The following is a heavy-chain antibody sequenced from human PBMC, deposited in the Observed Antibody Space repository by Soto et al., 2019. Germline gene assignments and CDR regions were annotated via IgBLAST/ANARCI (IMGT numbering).Heavy chain of an antibody. Sequence: SETLSPTLTVSGGSISSGGYYWSWIRQHPGKGLEWIGYIYYSGSTYYNPSLKSRVTISVDTSKNQFSLKLSSVTAADTAVYYCARVKAAGTRYYYGKDVWGHGTTVTVSS. CDR3: ARVKAAGTRYYYGKDV. V-gene: IGHV4-31*02. J-gene: IGHJ6*02. CDR2: IYYSGST. D-gene: IGHD6-13*01. CDR1: GGSISSGGYY.